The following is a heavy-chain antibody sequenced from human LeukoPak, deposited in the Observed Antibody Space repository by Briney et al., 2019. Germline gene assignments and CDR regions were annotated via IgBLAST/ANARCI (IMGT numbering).Heavy chain of an antibody. V-gene: IGHV4-59*01. CDR3: AGAAYCSGGSCYLGYYYYYGMDV. CDR1: GGSISSYY. CDR2: IYYSGST. J-gene: IGHJ6*02. Sequence: KPSETLSLTCTVSGGSISSYYWSWIRQPPGKGLEWIGYIYYSGSTNYNPSLKSRVTISVDTSKNQFSLKLSSVTAADTAVYYCAGAAYCSGGSCYLGYYYYYGMDVWGQGTTVTVSS. D-gene: IGHD2-15*01.